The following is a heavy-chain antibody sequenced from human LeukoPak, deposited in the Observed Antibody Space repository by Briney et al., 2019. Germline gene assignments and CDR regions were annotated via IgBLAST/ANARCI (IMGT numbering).Heavy chain of an antibody. CDR2: INPSGGST. Sequence: ASVKVSCKASGYTFTSYYMHWVRQAPGQGLERMGIINPSGGSTKYAQKFQGRVTMTRDTSTSTVYMELTTLTFEDTAVYYCVRERERGTYFIWGQGTLVTVSS. CDR1: GYTFTSYY. J-gene: IGHJ4*02. CDR3: VRERERGTYFI. D-gene: IGHD3-10*01. V-gene: IGHV1-46*01.